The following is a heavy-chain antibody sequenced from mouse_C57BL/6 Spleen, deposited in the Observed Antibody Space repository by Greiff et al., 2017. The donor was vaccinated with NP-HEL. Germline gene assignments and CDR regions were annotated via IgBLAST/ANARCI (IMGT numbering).Heavy chain of an antibody. V-gene: IGHV14-4*01. CDR3: APSYYGSSYGRYYFDY. CDR1: GFNIKDYY. D-gene: IGHD1-1*01. J-gene: IGHJ2*01. Sequence: EVHLVESGAELVRPGASVKLSCTASGFNIKDYYMHWVKQRPEQGLEWIGWIDPENGDTEYASKFQGKATITANTSSNTAYLQLSSLTSEDTAVYYCAPSYYGSSYGRYYFDYWGQGTTLTVSS. CDR2: IDPENGDT.